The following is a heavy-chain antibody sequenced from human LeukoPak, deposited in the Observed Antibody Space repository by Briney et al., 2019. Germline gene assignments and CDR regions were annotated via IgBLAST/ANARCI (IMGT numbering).Heavy chain of an antibody. Sequence: GGSLRLSCAASGFTFSSYGMHWVRQAPGKGLEWVAFIRPDASKEYHADSVKGRFIISRDNSKKILYLQMNSLRVEDTAMYYCAKEAGLFDVWGQGAMVIVSS. CDR3: AKEAGLFDV. CDR1: GFTFSSYG. V-gene: IGHV3-30*02. CDR2: IRPDASKE. J-gene: IGHJ3*01.